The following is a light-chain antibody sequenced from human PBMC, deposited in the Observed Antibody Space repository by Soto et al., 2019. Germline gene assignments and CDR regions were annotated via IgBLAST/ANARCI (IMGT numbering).Light chain of an antibody. Sequence: EIVMTQSPATLSVSPGERATLSCRASQSVNSNLAWYQQKPGQAPRLLIYGASTRATGIPARFSGSGSGTEFTLTISSLQSEDFAVYYCHQYNNWQTFGQGTKVEIK. CDR2: GAS. CDR1: QSVNSN. J-gene: IGKJ1*01. V-gene: IGKV3-15*01. CDR3: HQYNNWQT.